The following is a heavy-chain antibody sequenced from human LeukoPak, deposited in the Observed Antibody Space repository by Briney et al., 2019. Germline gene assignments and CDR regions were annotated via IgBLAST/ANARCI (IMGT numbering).Heavy chain of an antibody. V-gene: IGHV3-72*01. CDR3: IRVSQLYYFDS. D-gene: IGHD1-1*01. Sequence: PGGSLRLSCAASGFTFSNHYMDWVRQAPGKGLEWVGRIRMKANGSTKEFAASVKGRFTISRDDSKNSLYLQMNSLKTEDTAVYYCIRVSQLYYFDSWGQGTLVTVSS. J-gene: IGHJ4*02. CDR2: IRMKANGSTK. CDR1: GFTFSNHY.